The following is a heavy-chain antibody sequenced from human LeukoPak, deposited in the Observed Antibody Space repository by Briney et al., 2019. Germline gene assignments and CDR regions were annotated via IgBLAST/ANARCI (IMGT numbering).Heavy chain of an antibody. V-gene: IGHV4-31*03. CDR2: INYSGST. CDR1: GGSISSGGHY. CDR3: ARVPSRYFDL. Sequence: MTSETLSLTCSVSGGSISSGGHYWSWIRQHPGKGLEWIGYINYSGSTYYNPSLKSRVTISVDTSQNQFSLKLSSVTAADTAVYYCARVPSRYFDLWGRGTLVTVSS. J-gene: IGHJ2*01.